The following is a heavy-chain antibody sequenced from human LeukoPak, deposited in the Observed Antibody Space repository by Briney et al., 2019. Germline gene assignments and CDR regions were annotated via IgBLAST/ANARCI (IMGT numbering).Heavy chain of an antibody. CDR1: GYTFSSYD. D-gene: IGHD2-15*01. CDR3: ARSLISGSSYFDH. Sequence: ASVKVSCKASGYTFSSYDFNWVRQATGQGLEWMGWMNPHSGHTDYAEKFQGRVTFTRDTSTNTAYMEIRDLRSEDAALYFCARSLISGSSYFDHWGQGTLVTVSS. V-gene: IGHV1-8*01. CDR2: MNPHSGHT. J-gene: IGHJ4*02.